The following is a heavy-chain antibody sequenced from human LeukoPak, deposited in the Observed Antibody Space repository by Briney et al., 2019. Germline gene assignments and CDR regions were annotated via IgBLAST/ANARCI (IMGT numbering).Heavy chain of an antibody. V-gene: IGHV4-34*01. CDR3: ARGRQRITMTMNRFDP. CDR1: GGSFSGYY. D-gene: IGHD3-22*01. J-gene: IGHJ5*02. CDR2: INHSGST. Sequence: SETLSLTCAVYGGSFSGYYWSWIRQPPGKGLEWIGEINHSGSTNYNPSLKSRVTISVDTSKNQFSLKLSSVTAADTAVYYCARGRQRITMTMNRFDPWGQGTLVTVSS.